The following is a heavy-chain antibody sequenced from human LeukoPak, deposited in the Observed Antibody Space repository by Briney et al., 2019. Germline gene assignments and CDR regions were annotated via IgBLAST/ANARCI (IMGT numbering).Heavy chain of an antibody. J-gene: IGHJ4*02. D-gene: IGHD3-10*01. CDR2: IWYDGSNK. V-gene: IGHV3-33*01. Sequence: PGTSLRLSCAASGFTFRSHGMHWVRQAPGKGLEWVAFIWYDGSNKYYTDSVKGRFTISRDNSKNTLYLQMNSLRAEDTAVYYCAGDRVTSYFDYWGQGALVTISS. CDR3: AGDRVTSYFDY. CDR1: GFTFRSHG.